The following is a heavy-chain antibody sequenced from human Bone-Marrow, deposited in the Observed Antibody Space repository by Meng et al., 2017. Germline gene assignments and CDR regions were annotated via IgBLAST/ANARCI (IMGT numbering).Heavy chain of an antibody. CDR1: GFTVSSNY. CDR3: ARDFPLESTHRKSYYYYYGMDV. Sequence: GESLKISCAASGFTVSSNYMSWVRQAPGKGLEWVSVIYSGGSTYYADSVKGRFTISRDNSKNTLYLQMNSLRAEDTAVYYCARDFPLESTHRKSYYYYYGMDVWGQGTTVTVSS. CDR2: IYSGGST. J-gene: IGHJ6*02. V-gene: IGHV3-53*01.